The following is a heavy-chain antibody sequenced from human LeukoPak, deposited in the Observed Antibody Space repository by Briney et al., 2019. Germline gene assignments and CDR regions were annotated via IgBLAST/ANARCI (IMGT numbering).Heavy chain of an antibody. CDR2: IYTSGST. CDR3: ARAMITFGGVYNWFDP. Sequence: KPSETLSLTCTVSGGSISSYYWSWIRQPAGKGLEWIGRIYTSGSTNYNPSLKSRVTMSVDTSKNQFSLKLSSVTAADTAVYYCARAMITFGGVYNWFDPWGQGTLVTVSS. J-gene: IGHJ5*02. V-gene: IGHV4-4*07. D-gene: IGHD3-16*01. CDR1: GGSISSYY.